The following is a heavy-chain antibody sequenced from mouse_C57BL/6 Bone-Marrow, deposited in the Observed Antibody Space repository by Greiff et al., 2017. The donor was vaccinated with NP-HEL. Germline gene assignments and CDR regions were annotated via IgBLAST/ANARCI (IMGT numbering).Heavy chain of an antibody. V-gene: IGHV1-50*01. CDR2: IDPSDSYT. J-gene: IGHJ2*01. Sequence: QQPGQGLEWIGEIDPSDSYTNYNQKFKGKATLTVDTSSSTAYMQLSSLTSEDSAVYYCARDITTVVERGYFDYWGQGTTLTVSS. CDR3: ARDITTVVERGYFDY. D-gene: IGHD1-1*01.